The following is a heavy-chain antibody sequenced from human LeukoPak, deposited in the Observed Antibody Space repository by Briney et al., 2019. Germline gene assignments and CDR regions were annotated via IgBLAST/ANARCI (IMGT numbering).Heavy chain of an antibody. J-gene: IGHJ4*02. Sequence: PGGPLRLSCTASGFTLGHYAMSWVRQSPGKGLEWVGFIRSKAYGGTTEYAASVKGRFTISRDDSKSIAYLQMTSLKTEDTAVYYCTRDGQWLVPDDYWGQGTLVTVSS. CDR2: IRSKAYGGTT. CDR3: TRDGQWLVPDDY. CDR1: GFTLGHYA. D-gene: IGHD6-19*01. V-gene: IGHV3-49*04.